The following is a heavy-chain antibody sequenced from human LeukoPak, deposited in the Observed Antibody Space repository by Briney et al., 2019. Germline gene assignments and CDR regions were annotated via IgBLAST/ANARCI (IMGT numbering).Heavy chain of an antibody. Sequence: ASVKVSCKVSGYTFTELSMHWVRQAPGKGLEWMGGFDPEDGETIYAQKFQGRVTMTEDTSTDTAYMELSSLRSEDTAVFYCARHALGSSSWYSFDYWGQGTLVTVSS. CDR2: FDPEDGET. J-gene: IGHJ4*02. D-gene: IGHD6-13*01. CDR3: ARHALGSSSWYSFDY. V-gene: IGHV1-24*01. CDR1: GYTFTELS.